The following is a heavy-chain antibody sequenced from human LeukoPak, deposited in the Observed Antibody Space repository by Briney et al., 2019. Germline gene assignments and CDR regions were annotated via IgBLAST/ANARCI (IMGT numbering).Heavy chain of an antibody. Sequence: PSETLSLTCTVSGGSISSSSYYWGWIRQPPGKGLEWIGSIYYSGSTYYNPSLKSRVTISVDTSKNQFSLKLSSVTAADTAVYYCARLEEYYYYMDVWGKGTTVTISS. CDR1: GGSISSSSYY. CDR3: ARLEEYYYYMDV. J-gene: IGHJ6*03. CDR2: IYYSGST. V-gene: IGHV4-39*01.